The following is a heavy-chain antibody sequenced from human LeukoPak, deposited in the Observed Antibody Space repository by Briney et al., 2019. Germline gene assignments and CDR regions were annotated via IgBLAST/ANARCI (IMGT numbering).Heavy chain of an antibody. Sequence: GGSLRLSCAASGFTFTTFGMRWVSQAPGKGLEWVSAISGSGGSTDYADSVKGRFTISRDNSKNTLYVQMNSLRAEDTAVEYCAQLAGRGTVCDYWGQGTLVTVSS. CDR2: ISGSGGST. CDR1: GFTFTTFG. CDR3: AQLAGRGTVCDY. V-gene: IGHV3-23*01. J-gene: IGHJ4*02. D-gene: IGHD3-16*01.